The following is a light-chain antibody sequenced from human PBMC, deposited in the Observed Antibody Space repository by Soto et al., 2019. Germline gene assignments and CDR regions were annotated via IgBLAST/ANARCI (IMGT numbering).Light chain of an antibody. CDR2: EVS. Sequence: HSALTQPASVSGSPGQSITISCTGTSSDVGGYNYVSWYQQHPGKAPKVIIYEVSNRPSGVSNRFSGSKSGNTASLTISGLQAEDEADYYCSSYTSSSPYVFGTGTKLTVL. CDR3: SSYTSSSPYV. J-gene: IGLJ1*01. V-gene: IGLV2-14*01. CDR1: SSDVGGYNY.